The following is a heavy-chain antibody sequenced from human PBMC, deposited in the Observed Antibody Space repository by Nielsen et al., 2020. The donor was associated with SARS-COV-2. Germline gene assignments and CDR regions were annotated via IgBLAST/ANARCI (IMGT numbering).Heavy chain of an antibody. CDR1: GGTFSSYA. V-gene: IGHV1-69*04. J-gene: IGHJ5*02. CDR3: ARRPGIAAASSWFDP. Sequence: SVKVSCKASGGTFSSYAISWVRQAPGQGLEWMGRIIPILGIANYAQKFQGRVTITADKSTSTAYMELSSLRSEDTAVYYCARRPGIAAASSWFDPWGQGTLVTVSS. D-gene: IGHD6-13*01. CDR2: IIPILGIA.